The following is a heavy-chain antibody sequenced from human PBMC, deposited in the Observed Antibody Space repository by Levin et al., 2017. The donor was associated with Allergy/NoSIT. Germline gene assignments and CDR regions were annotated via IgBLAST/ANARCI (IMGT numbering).Heavy chain of an antibody. D-gene: IGHD5-18*01. CDR1: GFTVSSNY. J-gene: IGHJ3*02. CDR3: ASGYSYGYFAFDI. CDR2: IYSGGST. V-gene: IGHV3-66*01. Sequence: GESLKISCAASGFTVSSNYMSWVRQAPGKGLEWVSVIYSGGSTYYADSVKGRFTISRDNSKNTLYLQMNSLRAEDTAVYYCASGYSYGYFAFDIWGQGTMVTVSS.